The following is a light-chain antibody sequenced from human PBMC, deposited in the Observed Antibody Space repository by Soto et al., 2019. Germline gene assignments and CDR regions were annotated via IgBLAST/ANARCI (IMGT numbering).Light chain of an antibody. Sequence: QSALTQPASVSGSPGQSITISCPGTSSNVGGYNFVSWYQQHPGKAPKLMIYDVTNRPSGVSNRFSGSKSGNTASLTISGLQAEDEADYYCSSYTNRNTLVFGGGTKLTVL. CDR2: DVT. V-gene: IGLV2-14*03. J-gene: IGLJ2*01. CDR1: SSNVGGYNF. CDR3: SSYTNRNTLV.